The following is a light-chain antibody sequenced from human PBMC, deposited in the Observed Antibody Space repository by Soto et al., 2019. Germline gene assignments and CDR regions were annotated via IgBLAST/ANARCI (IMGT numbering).Light chain of an antibody. Sequence: EIVLTQSPATLSLSPGERATLSCRASQSVGTYLAWHQQKPGQAPRLLLYDASTRATGIPARFSGSGSGTDFTLTISCLEPEDFAVYYCHQRSSWPLTFGGGTKVEIK. J-gene: IGKJ4*01. CDR1: QSVGTY. CDR3: HQRSSWPLT. V-gene: IGKV3-11*01. CDR2: DAS.